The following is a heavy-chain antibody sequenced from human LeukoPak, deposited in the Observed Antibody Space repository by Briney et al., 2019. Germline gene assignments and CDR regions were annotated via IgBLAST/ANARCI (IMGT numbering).Heavy chain of an antibody. V-gene: IGHV3-23*01. J-gene: IGHJ4*02. CDR1: GFTFDNYC. Sequence: GGSLRLSCAASGFTFDNYCMSWVRQAPGKGLEWVSTVNADGGNTYYADSVKGRFTISRDNSKNTLYLQMNSLRAEGTAVYYCAKDLYWGQGTLVTVSS. CDR2: VNADGGNT. CDR3: AKDLY.